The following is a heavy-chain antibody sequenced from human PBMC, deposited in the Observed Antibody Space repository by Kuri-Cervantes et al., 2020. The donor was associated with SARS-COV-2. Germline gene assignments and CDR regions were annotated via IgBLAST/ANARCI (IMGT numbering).Heavy chain of an antibody. V-gene: IGHV4-38-2*01. CDR2: IYHSGST. D-gene: IGHD6-13*01. CDR1: GYSISSGYY. J-gene: IGHJ4*02. CDR3: ARTSRSSSWTFDY. Sequence: SQTLSLTCSVSGYSISSGYYWGWIRQPPGKGLEWIGSIYHSGSTYYNPSLKSRVTISVDTSKNQFSLKLSSVTAADTAVYCWARTSRSSSWTFDYWGQGTLVTVSS.